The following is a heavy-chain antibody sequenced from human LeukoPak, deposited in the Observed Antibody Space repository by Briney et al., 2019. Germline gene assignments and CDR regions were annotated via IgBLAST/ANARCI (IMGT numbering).Heavy chain of an antibody. CDR3: AKNGQSGFSFDP. CDR1: GGSISSSSYY. V-gene: IGHV4-39*07. Sequence: SETLSLTCTVSGGSISSSSYYWGWIRQPPGKGLEWIGSIYYSGSTYYNPSLKSRVTISVDTSKNQFSLKVTSVTAADTAVYYCAKNGQSGFSFDPWGQGTLVTVSS. D-gene: IGHD2-8*01. J-gene: IGHJ5*02. CDR2: IYYSGST.